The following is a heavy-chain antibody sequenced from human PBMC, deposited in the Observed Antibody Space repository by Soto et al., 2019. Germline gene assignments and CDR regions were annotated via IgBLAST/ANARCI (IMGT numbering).Heavy chain of an antibody. Sequence: GPTLVNPPQPLTLTCSFSGFSLSTSGVGVGWIRQSPGKALEWLALIYWSGDEHYRPSLKSRLSIIKDTSKNHVVLIMTDMDPVDTATYYCARGLATLPVFAFDIWGQGTMVTVSS. D-gene: IGHD6-6*01. CDR2: IYWSGDE. V-gene: IGHV2-5*01. J-gene: IGHJ3*02. CDR3: ARGLATLPVFAFDI. CDR1: GFSLSTSGVG.